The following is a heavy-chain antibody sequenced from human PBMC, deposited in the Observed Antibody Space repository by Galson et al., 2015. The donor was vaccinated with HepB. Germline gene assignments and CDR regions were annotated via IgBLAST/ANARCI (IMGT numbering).Heavy chain of an antibody. J-gene: IGHJ4*02. D-gene: IGHD6-19*01. CDR3: ATDHIPVAGGGYHDY. CDR1: GYTLTELS. V-gene: IGHV1-24*01. CDR2: FDPEDGEA. Sequence: SVKVSCKVSGYTLTELSMHWVRQAPGKGLEWMGGFDPEDGEAIYAQKFQGRVTMTEDTSTDTAYMELSSLRSEDTAVYYCATDHIPVAGGGYHDYWGQGTLVTVSS.